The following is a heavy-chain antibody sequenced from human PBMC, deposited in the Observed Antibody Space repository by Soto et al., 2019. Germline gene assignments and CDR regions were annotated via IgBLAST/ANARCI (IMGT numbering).Heavy chain of an antibody. J-gene: IGHJ4*02. D-gene: IGHD3-3*01. CDR3: ASSHYDFWSGSRTKPFDY. Sequence: SETLSLTCTVSGGSISSGGYYWSWIRQHPGKGLEWIGYIYYSGSTYYNPSLKSRVTISVDTSKNQFSLKLSSVTAADAAVYYCASSHYDFWSGSRTKPFDYWGQGTLVTVSS. CDR1: GGSISSGGYY. V-gene: IGHV4-31*03. CDR2: IYYSGST.